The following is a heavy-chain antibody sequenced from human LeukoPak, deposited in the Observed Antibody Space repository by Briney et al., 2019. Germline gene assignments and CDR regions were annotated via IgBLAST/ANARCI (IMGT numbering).Heavy chain of an antibody. CDR3: ARVNYVEMATITFGY. D-gene: IGHD5-24*01. J-gene: IGHJ4*02. Sequence: ASVKVSCKAAGYTFTSSYMHWVRQAPGQGLEWMGIINPSGGSTSYAQKFQGRVTMTRDTSISTAYMELSRLRSDDTAVYYCARVNYVEMATITFGYWGQGTLVTVSS. V-gene: IGHV1-46*01. CDR1: GYTFTSSY. CDR2: INPSGGST.